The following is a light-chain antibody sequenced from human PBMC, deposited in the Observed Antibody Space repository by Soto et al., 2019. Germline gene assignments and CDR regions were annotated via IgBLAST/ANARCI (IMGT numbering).Light chain of an antibody. CDR1: QSIDNN. V-gene: IGKV1-39*01. CDR3: QQSYGSPYT. J-gene: IGKJ2*01. Sequence: EMTQSPSSLSASVGDRVTITCRASQSIDNNLNWYQFKPGKAPKLLIHAASNLQTGVPSSFSGSGSGTDFALTISSLQPEHSATYFCQQSYGSPYTFGLGTKLEIK. CDR2: AAS.